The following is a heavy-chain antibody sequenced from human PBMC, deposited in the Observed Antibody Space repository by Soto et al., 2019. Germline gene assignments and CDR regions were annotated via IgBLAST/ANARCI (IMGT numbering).Heavy chain of an antibody. CDR3: ARVNYYDSSGFLGINWFDP. J-gene: IGHJ5*02. V-gene: IGHV1-3*01. Sequence: ASVKVSCKASGYTFTSYAMHWVRQAPGQRLEWMGGINASFGTTNYAQKFQGRVTITADKSTSTAYMELSSLRSEDTAVYYCARVNYYDSSGFLGINWFDPWGQGTLVTVSS. D-gene: IGHD3-22*01. CDR1: GYTFTSYA. CDR2: INASFGTT.